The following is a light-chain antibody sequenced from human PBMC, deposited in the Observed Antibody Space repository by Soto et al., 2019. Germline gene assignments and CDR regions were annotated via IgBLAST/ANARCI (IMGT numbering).Light chain of an antibody. Sequence: EIEMTQSPATLSVSLGERATLSCRASQSVSTSLAWYQHKPGQAPRLLIYDASTRATGIPPRFSGSGSGTEFTLTISSLQSEDFAVYYCQQYSIWPLYTFGQGTKLEI. CDR2: DAS. CDR3: QQYSIWPLYT. V-gene: IGKV3-15*01. J-gene: IGKJ2*01. CDR1: QSVSTS.